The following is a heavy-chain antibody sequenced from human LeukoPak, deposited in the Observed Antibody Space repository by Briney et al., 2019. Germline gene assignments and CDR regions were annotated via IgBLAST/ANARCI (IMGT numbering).Heavy chain of an antibody. D-gene: IGHD3-10*01. CDR2: IYDSGST. J-gene: IGHJ5*02. CDR1: GGSVSGYY. CDR3: AKRSPPASEDRGSLDP. V-gene: IGHV4-59*08. Sequence: SETLSLTCTVSGGSVSGYYWSWIRQPPGKGLEWIGYIYDSGSTNYNPSLKGRVTISVDRSKNQFSLKLSSVTAADTAVYYCAKRSPPASEDRGSLDPWGQGTLVTVSS.